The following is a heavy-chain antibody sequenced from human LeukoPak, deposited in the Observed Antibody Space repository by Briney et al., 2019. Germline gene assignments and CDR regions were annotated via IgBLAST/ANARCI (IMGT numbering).Heavy chain of an antibody. CDR1: GYSFTSYW. V-gene: IGHV5-51*01. CDR3: ARQKWGDCTNGVCYTGDFDY. D-gene: IGHD2-8*01. J-gene: IGHJ4*02. Sequence: GESLKISCQGSGYSFTSYWIGWVRQMPGKGLEWIGIIYPGDSDTRYSPSFQGQVTISADKSISAAYLQWSSLKASDTAMYYCARQKWGDCTNGVCYTGDFDYWGQGTLVTVSS. CDR2: IYPGDSDT.